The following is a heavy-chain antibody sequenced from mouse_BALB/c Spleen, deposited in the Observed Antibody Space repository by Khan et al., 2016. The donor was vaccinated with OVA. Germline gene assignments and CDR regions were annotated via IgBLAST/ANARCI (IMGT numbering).Heavy chain of an antibody. D-gene: IGHD1-1*01. CDR1: GYSITSGYA. CDR3: ARGNYYGYYFDY. Sequence: QLQESGPGLVKPSQSLSLTCTVTGYSITSGYAWNWIRQFPGNKLEWMGYISYSGVTSYTPSLKSRISITRDTSKNQFFLQLNSVTTEDTATYFCARGNYYGYYFDYGGQGPTLTVSS. V-gene: IGHV3-2*02. CDR2: ISYSGVT. J-gene: IGHJ2*01.